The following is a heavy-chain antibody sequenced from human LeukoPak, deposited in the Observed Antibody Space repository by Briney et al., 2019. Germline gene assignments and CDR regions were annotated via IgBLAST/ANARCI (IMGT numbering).Heavy chain of an antibody. CDR3: AREGYSYGYVFDY. J-gene: IGHJ4*02. V-gene: IGHV4-34*01. CDR2: INHSGST. CDR1: GGSFSGYY. D-gene: IGHD5-18*01. Sequence: SETLSLTCAVYGGSFSGYYWSWIRQPPGKGLEWIGEINHSGSTNYNPSLKSRVTISVDTSKSQFSLKLSSVTAADTAVYYCAREGYSYGYVFDYWGQGTLVTVSS.